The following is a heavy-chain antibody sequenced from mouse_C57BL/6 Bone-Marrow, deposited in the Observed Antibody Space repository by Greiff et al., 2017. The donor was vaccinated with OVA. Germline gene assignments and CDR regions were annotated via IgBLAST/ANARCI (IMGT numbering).Heavy chain of an antibody. J-gene: IGHJ4*01. Sequence: QVQLKQSGAELVRPGASVKLSCNASGYTFTDYYINWVKQRPGQGLEWIARIYPGSGNTYYNEKFEGKATLTAEKSSSTAYMQLSSLTSEDSAVYFCARGGVGKFKGAYYYAMDYWGQGTSVTVSS. D-gene: IGHD3-1*01. V-gene: IGHV1-76*01. CDR3: ARGGVGKFKGAYYYAMDY. CDR1: GYTFTDYY. CDR2: IYPGSGNT.